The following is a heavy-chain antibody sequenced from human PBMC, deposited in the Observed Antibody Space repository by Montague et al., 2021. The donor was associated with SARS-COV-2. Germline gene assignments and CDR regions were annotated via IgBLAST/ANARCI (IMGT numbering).Heavy chain of an antibody. CDR3: VRSFYCSSSSCSGSYYYGMDL. J-gene: IGHJ6*02. D-gene: IGHD2-2*01. V-gene: IGHV3-23*01. CDR2: ISGSGYST. Sequence: SLRLSCAASGFTFSSHAMSWVRQAPGKGLEWVSAISGSGYSTYYVDSVKGRFTISRDSSKSTLHLLMNSLRAEDTAVYYCVRSFYCSSSSCSGSYYYGMDLWGQGTTVTVSS. CDR1: GFTFSSHA.